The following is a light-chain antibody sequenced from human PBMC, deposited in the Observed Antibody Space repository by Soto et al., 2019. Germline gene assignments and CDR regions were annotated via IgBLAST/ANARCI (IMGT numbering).Light chain of an antibody. CDR3: QQRSNWPWT. CDR2: AAS. CDR1: QSVSSY. J-gene: IGKJ1*01. Sequence: IVLTQSPATLSLSPGERATLSCRASQSVSSYSAWYQHKPGQSPRLLIYAASSRATGSPDRFSGSGSGTDYTLTITNLESEDFAVYYCQQRSNWPWTFGQGTKVDIK. V-gene: IGKV3-11*01.